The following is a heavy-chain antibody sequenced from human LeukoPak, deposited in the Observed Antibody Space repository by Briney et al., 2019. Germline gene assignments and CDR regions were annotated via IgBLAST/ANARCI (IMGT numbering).Heavy chain of an antibody. D-gene: IGHD3-22*01. CDR3: AGTYYYDSSGYYLDY. Sequence: GGSLRLSCAASGFTFSSCWMSWVRQAPGKGLEWVANIKQDGSEKYYVDSVKGRFTISRDNAKNSLYLQMSSLRAEDTAVYYCAGTYYYDSSGYYLDYWGQGTLVTVSS. CDR2: IKQDGSEK. J-gene: IGHJ4*02. CDR1: GFTFSSCW. V-gene: IGHV3-7*01.